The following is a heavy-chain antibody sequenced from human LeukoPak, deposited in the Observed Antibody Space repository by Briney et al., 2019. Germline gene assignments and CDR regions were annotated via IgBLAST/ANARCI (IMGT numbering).Heavy chain of an antibody. Sequence: SVKVSCKASGGTFSSYAISWVRQAPGQGVEWMGRIIPILGIANYAQKFQGRVTITADKSTSTAYMELSSLRSEDTAVYYCARADDFWSGYYLFWGQGTTVTVSS. D-gene: IGHD3-3*01. CDR2: IIPILGIA. CDR3: ARADDFWSGYYLF. CDR1: GGTFSSYA. V-gene: IGHV1-69*04. J-gene: IGHJ6*02.